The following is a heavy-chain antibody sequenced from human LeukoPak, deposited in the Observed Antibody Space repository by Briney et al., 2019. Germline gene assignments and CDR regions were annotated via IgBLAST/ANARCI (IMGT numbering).Heavy chain of an antibody. V-gene: IGHV4-34*01. CDR1: GGSFSGYY. CDR2: INHRGST. J-gene: IGHJ5*02. D-gene: IGHD5-18*01. Sequence: SETLSLTCAVYGGSFSGYYWSWIRQPPGKGLEWIGEINHRGSTNCSPSLKSRVTMSGDTSKNQFSLKLTSVTAADTAVYYCARLIRDTAAAEPWGQGTLVTISS. CDR3: ARLIRDTAAAEP.